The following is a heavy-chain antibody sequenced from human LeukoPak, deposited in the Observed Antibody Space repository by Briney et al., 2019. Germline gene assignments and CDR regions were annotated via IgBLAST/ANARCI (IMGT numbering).Heavy chain of an antibody. V-gene: IGHV3-48*01. CDR3: ARVIWSGYYQIDY. J-gene: IGHJ4*02. CDR2: IRSGGSIT. D-gene: IGHD3-3*01. Sequence: PGGSLRLSCAASGFTFSSYSMNWVRQAPGKGLEWVSYIRSGGSITRYADYVKGRFTISRDNAKNSLYLHMNSLRAEDTAVYYCARVIWSGYYQIDYWGQGTLVTVSS. CDR1: GFTFSSYS.